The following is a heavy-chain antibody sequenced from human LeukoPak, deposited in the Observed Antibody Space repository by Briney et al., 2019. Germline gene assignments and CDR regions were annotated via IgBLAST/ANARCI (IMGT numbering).Heavy chain of an antibody. D-gene: IGHD6-13*01. CDR2: IYHSGST. CDR3: AGYSSTWPNYYMDV. V-gene: IGHV4-30-2*02. CDR1: GGSISSGGYS. J-gene: IGHJ6*03. Sequence: PSETLSLTCAVSGGSISSGGYSWSWIRQPPGKGLEWIGYIYHSGSTNYNPSLKSRVTISVDTSKIQVSLKLSSVTAADTAVYYCAGYSSTWPNYYMDVWGKGTTVTVSS.